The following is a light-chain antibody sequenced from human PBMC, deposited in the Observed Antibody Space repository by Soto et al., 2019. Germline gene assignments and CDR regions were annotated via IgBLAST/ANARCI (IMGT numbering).Light chain of an antibody. J-gene: IGKJ4*01. CDR2: VAS. Sequence: DIQLTQSPSFLSASLGDRVTLTCRASQDISKYLAWYQQKPGKAPNLLIYVASTMQDGVPSRFSGTGSGTEFSLTITSLQPADFATYYCQQRDSYPLTFGGGTEVEIK. CDR1: QDISKY. V-gene: IGKV1-9*01. CDR3: QQRDSYPLT.